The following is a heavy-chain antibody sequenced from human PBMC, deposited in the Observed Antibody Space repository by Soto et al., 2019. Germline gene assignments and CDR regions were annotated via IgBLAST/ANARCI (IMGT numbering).Heavy chain of an antibody. CDR1: GGSISSYY. CDR2: IYYSGST. CDR3: ARDLYYDILTGYSYSYYGMDV. D-gene: IGHD3-9*01. V-gene: IGHV4-30-4*01. Sequence: SETLSLTCTVSGGSISSYYWSWIRQPPGKGLEWIGYIYYSGSTYYNPSLKSRVTISVDTSKNQFSLKLSSVTAADTAVYYCARDLYYDILTGYSYSYYGMDVWGQGTTVTVSS. J-gene: IGHJ6*02.